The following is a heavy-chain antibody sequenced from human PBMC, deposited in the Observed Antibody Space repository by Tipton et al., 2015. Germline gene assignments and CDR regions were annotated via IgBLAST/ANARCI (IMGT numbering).Heavy chain of an antibody. V-gene: IGHV4-38-2*01. CDR1: AYSISTDYY. CDR2: ISHSGST. Sequence: TLSLTCAVSAYSISTDYYWVWIRQPPGKGLEWIGTISHSGSTYNTQSLKSRVTISADTSKNQFSLRLSSVTAADTAVYYCACHDYDLLTRDYQTVDYWGQGTVVTVSS. J-gene: IGHJ4*02. CDR3: ACHDYDLLTRDYQTVDY. D-gene: IGHD3-9*01.